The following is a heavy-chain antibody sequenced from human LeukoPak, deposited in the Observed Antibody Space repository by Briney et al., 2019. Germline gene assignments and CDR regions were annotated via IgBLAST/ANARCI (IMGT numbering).Heavy chain of an antibody. J-gene: IGHJ4*02. CDR2: IYYSGST. CDR1: GGSISSGGYY. CDR3: ARASKGPAARAFDY. Sequence: SQTLSLTCTVSGGSISSGGYYWRWIRQHPGKGLEWNGYIYYSGSTYYNPSLKSRVTISVDTSKNQFSLKLSSVTAADTAVYYCARASKGPAARAFDYWGQGTLVTVSS. V-gene: IGHV4-31*03. D-gene: IGHD2-2*01.